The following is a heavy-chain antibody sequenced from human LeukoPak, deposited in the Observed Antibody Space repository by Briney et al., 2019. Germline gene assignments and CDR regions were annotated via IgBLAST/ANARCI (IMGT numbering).Heavy chain of an antibody. CDR1: GFTFGDYA. J-gene: IGHJ4*02. V-gene: IGHV3-49*03. CDR2: IRSKAYGGTT. Sequence: GGSLRLSCTASGFTFGDYAMSWFRQAPGKGLEWVGFIRSKAYGGTTEYAASVKGRSTISRDDSKSIAYLQMNSLKTEDTAVYYCTTDYGGNSGVSGWGQGTLVTVSS. CDR3: TTDYGGNSGVSG. D-gene: IGHD4-23*01.